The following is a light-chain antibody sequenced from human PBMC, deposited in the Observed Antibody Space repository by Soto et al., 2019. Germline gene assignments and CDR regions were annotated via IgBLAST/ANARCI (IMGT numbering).Light chain of an antibody. J-gene: IGKJ1*01. Sequence: AIQMTQSPSSLSASVGDRVTITCRASRGIGTELGWYQQRPGKAPRLLIYGTSTLQYGVPSRFSGSGSDTDFTLIISSLQPKDFATYYCLQDSSYPRTFGQATKVGIK. V-gene: IGKV1-6*01. CDR1: RGIGTE. CDR3: LQDSSYPRT. CDR2: GTS.